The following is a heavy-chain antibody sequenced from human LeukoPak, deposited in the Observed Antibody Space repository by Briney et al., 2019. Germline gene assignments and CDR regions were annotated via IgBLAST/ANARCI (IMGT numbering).Heavy chain of an antibody. CDR3: ATAHPDHCTNGECYFYYYMDV. Sequence: ASVKVSCKVSGYTLTELSMHWVRQAPRKGLEWMGGFDPEDGETIYAQKFQGRVTMTEDTSTDTAYMELSSLRSEDTAVYYCATAHPDHCTNGECYFYYYMDVWGKGTTVTVSS. CDR1: GYTLTELS. V-gene: IGHV1-24*01. CDR2: FDPEDGET. D-gene: IGHD2-8*01. J-gene: IGHJ6*03.